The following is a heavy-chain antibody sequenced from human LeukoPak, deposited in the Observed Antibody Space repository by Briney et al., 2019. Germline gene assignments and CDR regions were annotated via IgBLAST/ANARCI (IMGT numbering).Heavy chain of an antibody. V-gene: IGHV1-69*05. CDR2: IIPIFGTA. J-gene: IGHJ3*02. CDR1: GGTFSSYA. Sequence: GASVKVSCKASGGTFSSYAISWVRQAPGQGLEWMGGIIPIFGTANYAQKFQGRVTITTGESTSTAYMELSSLRSEDTAVYYCASIGYCSSTSCYENAFDIWGQGTMVTVSS. D-gene: IGHD2-2*01. CDR3: ASIGYCSSTSCYENAFDI.